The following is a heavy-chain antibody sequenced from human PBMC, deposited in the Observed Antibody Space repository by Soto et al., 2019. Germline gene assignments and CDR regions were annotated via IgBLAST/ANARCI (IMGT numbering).Heavy chain of an antibody. CDR1: GGSFGNSA. D-gene: IGHD3-3*01. CDR2: FIPVYRTL. CDR3: ATGVIWIGYFTVDS. Sequence: QVQLVQSGAEVKKPGSSVKVSCKASGGSFGNSAINWVQQTPGQGLEWLGGFIPVYRTLNYAQKFQGRVTITADESTGTAYMTLSSLASDDTAVYYCATGVIWIGYFTVDSWGQGTRVTVSS. V-gene: IGHV1-69*01. J-gene: IGHJ4*02.